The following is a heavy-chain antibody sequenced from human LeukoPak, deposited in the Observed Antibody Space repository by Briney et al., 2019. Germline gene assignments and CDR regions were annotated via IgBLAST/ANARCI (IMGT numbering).Heavy chain of an antibody. V-gene: IGHV3-7*01. Sequence: GGSLRLSCVASGFSFDSYWMNWVRQAPGRGLEWVANINHDATEKYYVDSVKGRFTISRDNAKKSLYLQMNRLRADDTAVYHCARVRSAAAGPLDYWGRGTLVTVSS. CDR2: INHDATEK. D-gene: IGHD6-13*01. CDR1: GFSFDSYW. J-gene: IGHJ4*02. CDR3: ARVRSAAAGPLDY.